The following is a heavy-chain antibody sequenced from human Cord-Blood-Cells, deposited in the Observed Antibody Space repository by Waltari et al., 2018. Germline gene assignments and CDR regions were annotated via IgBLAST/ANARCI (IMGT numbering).Heavy chain of an antibody. V-gene: IGHV3-7*05. Sequence: EVQLVESGGGLVQPGGSLRLSCAASGFTFSSDWMSWVRQARGKGLEGVANIKQDGSEKYYVDSVKGRFTISRDNAKNSLYLQMNSLRAEDTAVYYCARDRLGFFDYWGQGTLVTVSS. D-gene: IGHD6-19*01. CDR2: IKQDGSEK. CDR1: GFTFSSDW. CDR3: ARDRLGFFDY. J-gene: IGHJ4*02.